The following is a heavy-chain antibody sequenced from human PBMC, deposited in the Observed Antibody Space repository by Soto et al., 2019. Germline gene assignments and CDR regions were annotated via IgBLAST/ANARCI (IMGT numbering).Heavy chain of an antibody. CDR3: ARAPSSGYYNIDY. Sequence: PGGSLRLSCAASGFTFSSYSMNWVRQAPGKGLEWVSSISSSSSYIYYADSVKGRFTISRDNAKNSLYLQMNSLRAEDTAVYYCARAPSSGYYNIDYWGQGTLVTVSS. J-gene: IGHJ4*02. CDR2: ISSSSSYI. V-gene: IGHV3-21*01. D-gene: IGHD3-22*01. CDR1: GFTFSSYS.